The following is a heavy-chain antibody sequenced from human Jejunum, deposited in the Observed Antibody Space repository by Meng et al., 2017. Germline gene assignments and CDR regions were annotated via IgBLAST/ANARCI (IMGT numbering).Heavy chain of an antibody. D-gene: IGHD3-10*01. CDR3: TTWYGEY. V-gene: IGHV6-1*01. Sequence: QVQLQQSGRGLVRPSHALSLTCAISGASVSSNRDLWHGVSQSPARGLEWLGQTYYRSEWHNHYGVAVRGRITINADTSRNHFSLHLDSVTPEDTAVYYCTTWYGEYWGQGTLVTVSS. J-gene: IGHJ4*02. CDR2: TYYRSEWHN. CDR1: GASVSSNRDL.